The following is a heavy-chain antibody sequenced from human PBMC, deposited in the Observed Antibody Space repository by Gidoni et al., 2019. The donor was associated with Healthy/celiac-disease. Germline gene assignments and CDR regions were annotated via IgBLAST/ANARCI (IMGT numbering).Heavy chain of an antibody. J-gene: IGHJ4*02. Sequence: EVPLLVSGGGLVQPGGSLRPSCSASGLTFSSYAMSWLRQAPGKGLEWVSAISGSGGSTYYADSVKGRFTISRDNSKNTLYLQMNSLRAEDTAVYYCAKDQGIAAAVGYWGQGTLVTVSS. D-gene: IGHD6-13*01. CDR3: AKDQGIAAAVGY. CDR2: ISGSGGST. V-gene: IGHV3-23*01. CDR1: GLTFSSYA.